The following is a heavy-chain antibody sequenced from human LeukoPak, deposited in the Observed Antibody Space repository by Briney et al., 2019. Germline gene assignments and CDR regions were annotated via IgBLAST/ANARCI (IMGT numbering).Heavy chain of an antibody. CDR1: GYRFTTYW. J-gene: IGHJ3*02. V-gene: IGHV5-51*01. Sequence: GESLKISCKGSGYRFTTYWIGWVRQMPGKGLEWMAIIFPGDSDTRYSPSFQGQVTISADKSISTAYLQWSSLQSSDTAMYYCARLSMIDTFDIWGLGTVVTVSS. CDR3: ARLSMIDTFDI. CDR2: IFPGDSDT. D-gene: IGHD3-22*01.